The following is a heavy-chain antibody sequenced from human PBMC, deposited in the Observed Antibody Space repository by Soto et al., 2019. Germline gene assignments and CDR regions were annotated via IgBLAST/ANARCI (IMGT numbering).Heavy chain of an antibody. Sequence: PSETLSLTCTVSGGSINIGGYYWSWIRQHPGKGLEWIGYIYYSGSTFYNPSLKSRVTISFDTSKNQFSLKLNSVTAADTAVYYCAKTALHFFDYWGQGTLVTVSS. CDR3: AKTALHFFDY. V-gene: IGHV4-31*03. D-gene: IGHD3-3*02. CDR2: IYYSGST. CDR1: GGSINIGGYY. J-gene: IGHJ4*02.